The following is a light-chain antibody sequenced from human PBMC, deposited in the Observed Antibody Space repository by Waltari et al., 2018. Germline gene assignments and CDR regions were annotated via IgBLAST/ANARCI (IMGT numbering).Light chain of an antibody. CDR3: SSYTRVSASVV. CDR2: DAS. Sequence: QSALTQPASVSGSPGQSITISCTGTSSDIGGYNYASWYQQHPGRAPKLIIYDASKRPAGVFGCFAGSQSGNTACLTISGLQAEDEADYYCSSYTRVSASVVFGGGTKLTVL. V-gene: IGLV2-14*01. CDR1: SSDIGGYNY. J-gene: IGLJ2*01.